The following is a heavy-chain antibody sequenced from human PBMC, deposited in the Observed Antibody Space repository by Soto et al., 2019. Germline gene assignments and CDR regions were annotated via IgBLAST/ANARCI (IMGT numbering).Heavy chain of an antibody. V-gene: IGHV5-10-1*01. CDR2: IDPSDSYT. Sequence: GESLKISCKGSGYSFIDYWISWVRQMPGKGLEWMGRIDPSDSYTNYSPSFQGHVTISADKSISTAYLQWSSLKASDTAMYYCARPVYYGSVYGMDVWGQGTTVTVSS. CDR3: ARPVYYGSVYGMDV. J-gene: IGHJ6*02. D-gene: IGHD3-10*01. CDR1: GYSFIDYW.